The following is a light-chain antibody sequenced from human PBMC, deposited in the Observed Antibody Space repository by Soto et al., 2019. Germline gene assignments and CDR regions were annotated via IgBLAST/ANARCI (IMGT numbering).Light chain of an antibody. Sequence: EIVLTESPATLSLSPGERAPLSCRASQSVSTFLTWYQQKPGQSPRLLIYDASNRATGNPARFSVSGSGTVSTLTIGTLEPEDFAVYFCQQRGNWPLTCGGGTRLEIK. V-gene: IGKV3-11*01. CDR2: DAS. CDR3: QQRGNWPLT. J-gene: IGKJ4*01. CDR1: QSVSTF.